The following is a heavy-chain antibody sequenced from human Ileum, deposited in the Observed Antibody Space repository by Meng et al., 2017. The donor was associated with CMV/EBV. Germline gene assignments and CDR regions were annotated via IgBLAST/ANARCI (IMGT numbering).Heavy chain of an antibody. CDR1: GYSFTGYY. Sequence: QVQLVQSGAEVKKPGASVKVSCRASGYSFTGYYIHWVRQAPGQGLEWMGWINPNSGGPHFAPKFLDRVTMTRDTSINTAYMELTSLRSDDTAVYHCVKENVRGDYDAWGQGTLVTVSS. D-gene: IGHD4-17*01. CDR2: INPNSGGP. V-gene: IGHV1-2*02. CDR3: VKENVRGDYDA. J-gene: IGHJ5*02.